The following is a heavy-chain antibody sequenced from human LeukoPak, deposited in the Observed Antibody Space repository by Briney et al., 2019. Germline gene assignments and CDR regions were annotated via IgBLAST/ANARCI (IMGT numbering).Heavy chain of an antibody. CDR1: GYTFTSYG. J-gene: IGHJ4*02. D-gene: IGHD5-24*01. CDR2: INPSGGST. Sequence: AASVKVSCKASGYTFTSYGISWVRQAPGQGLEWMGIINPSGGSTSYAQKFQGRVTMTRDTSTSTVYMELSSLRSEDTAVYYCAREDEDGYTHSPDYWGQGTLVTVSS. CDR3: AREDEDGYTHSPDY. V-gene: IGHV1-46*01.